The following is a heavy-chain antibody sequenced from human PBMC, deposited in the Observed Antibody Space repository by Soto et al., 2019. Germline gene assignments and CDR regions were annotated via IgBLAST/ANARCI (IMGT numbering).Heavy chain of an antibody. J-gene: IGHJ4*02. Sequence: QVQLVESGGGVVQPGRSLRLSCAASGFTFSTFAMHWVRQAPGKGLEWVTRISYDGSSKYYADSVKGRFTISRDNSKNTLHLQMNSLRGEDTAVYSCARDNTDGHFDYWVQGTLVTVSS. CDR2: ISYDGSSK. V-gene: IGHV3-30-3*01. CDR1: GFTFSTFA. D-gene: IGHD2-8*02. CDR3: ARDNTDGHFDY.